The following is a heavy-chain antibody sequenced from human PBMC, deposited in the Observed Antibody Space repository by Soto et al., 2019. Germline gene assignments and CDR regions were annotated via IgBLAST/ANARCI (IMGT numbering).Heavy chain of an antibody. V-gene: IGHV3-13*01. J-gene: IGHJ6*02. CDR2: IGTAGDT. CDR1: GFTFSSYD. D-gene: IGHD6-6*01. CDR3: ARDRRIAARPGYYYYGMDV. Sequence: QPGGSLRLSCAASGFTFSSYDMHWVRQATGKGLEWVSAIGTAGDTYYPGSVKGRFTISRENAKNSLYLQMNSLRAGDTAVYYCARDRRIAARPGYYYYGMDVWRQGTTVTVSS.